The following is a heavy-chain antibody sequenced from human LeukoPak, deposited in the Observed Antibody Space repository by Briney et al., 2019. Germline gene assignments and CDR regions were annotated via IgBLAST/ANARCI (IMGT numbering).Heavy chain of an antibody. D-gene: IGHD3-16*01. CDR1: SGSFSGYY. CDR3: ARGDGLQTLDAFDI. Sequence: PSETLSLTCTVYSGSFSGYYWSWIRQPPGKGLEWIGEIDHSGSTNYNPSLKSRVTISVDTSKNQFSLKLSSVTAADTAVYYCARGDGLQTLDAFDIWGQGTMVTVSS. J-gene: IGHJ3*02. CDR2: IDHSGST. V-gene: IGHV4-34*01.